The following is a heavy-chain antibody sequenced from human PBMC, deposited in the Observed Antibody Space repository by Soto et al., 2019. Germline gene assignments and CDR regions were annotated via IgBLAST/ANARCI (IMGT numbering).Heavy chain of an antibody. CDR3: AGDPDSHYNDSHASSYP. J-gene: IGHJ5*02. V-gene: IGHV1-69*08. Sequence: QVQLVQSGAEVKKPGSSVKVSCKASGGTFSTYTITWVHQAPGQGLEWMGRIIPIIVIINYAQKFQGRVTISADKFTGTAYMELTGLRSDDTAVYYCAGDPDSHYNDSHASSYPWGQGTLVTGSS. D-gene: IGHD4-4*01. CDR2: IIPIIVII. CDR1: GGTFSTYT.